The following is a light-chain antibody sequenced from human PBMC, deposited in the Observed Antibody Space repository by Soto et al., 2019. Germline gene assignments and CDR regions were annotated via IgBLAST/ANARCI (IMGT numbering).Light chain of an antibody. CDR1: ISDVGGYNF. CDR3: SSFTGSNYV. CDR2: DVS. J-gene: IGLJ1*01. V-gene: IGLV2-14*03. Sequence: QSVLTQPASVSGSPGQSITISCTGTISDVGGYNFVSWYQQYPGKAPKLMICDVSNRPSGVSNRFSGSKSGNTAFLTISGLQAEDEADYYCSSFTGSNYVFGTGTKVTVL.